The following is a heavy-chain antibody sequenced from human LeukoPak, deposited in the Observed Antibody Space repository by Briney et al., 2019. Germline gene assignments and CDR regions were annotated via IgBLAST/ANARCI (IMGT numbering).Heavy chain of an antibody. Sequence: PGGSLRLSCAASGFIFNTYAMSWVRQAPGKGLEWVSSISGSGGNTYDADSVKGRFTISRDNSKNTLHLQMNSLRAEDTAVYYCAKKGGLERQMVDYWGQGTLVTVSS. V-gene: IGHV3-23*01. D-gene: IGHD1-1*01. J-gene: IGHJ4*02. CDR3: AKKGGLERQMVDY. CDR1: GFIFNTYA. CDR2: ISGSGGNT.